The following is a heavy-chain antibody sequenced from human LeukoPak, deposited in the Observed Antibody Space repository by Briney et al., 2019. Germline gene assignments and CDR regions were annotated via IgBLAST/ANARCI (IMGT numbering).Heavy chain of an antibody. CDR2: INHSGST. D-gene: IGHD3-16*01. CDR3: ARGQGGIRAYWYFDL. J-gene: IGHJ2*01. V-gene: IGHV4-34*01. CDR1: GGSFSGYY. Sequence: SETLSLTCAVYGGSFSGYYWSWIRQPPGKGLEWIGEINHSGSTNYNPSLKSRVTISVDTSKNQFPLKLSSVTAADTAVYYCARGQGGIRAYWYFDLWGRGTLVTVSS.